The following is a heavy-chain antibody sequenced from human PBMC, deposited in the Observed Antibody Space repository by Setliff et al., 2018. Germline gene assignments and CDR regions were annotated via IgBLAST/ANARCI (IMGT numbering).Heavy chain of an antibody. Sequence: GGSLRLSCAASGFTFSTYRTHWVRQAPGKGLEWVAVIWDDGVKKYHADSVKGRFTISRDNSKNTLYLQMNSLRPEDTAVYYCARTCSGSGCYAGLESWGQGTPVTVSS. CDR2: IWDDGVKK. CDR3: ARTCSGSGCYAGLES. D-gene: IGHD2-15*01. V-gene: IGHV3-33*08. CDR1: GFTFSTYR. J-gene: IGHJ4*02.